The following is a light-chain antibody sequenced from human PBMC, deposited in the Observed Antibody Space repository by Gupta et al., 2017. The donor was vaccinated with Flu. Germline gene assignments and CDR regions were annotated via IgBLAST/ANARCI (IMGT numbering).Light chain of an antibody. V-gene: IGLV1-51*01. J-gene: IGLJ3*02. CDR3: GTWDSSMHTGV. Sequence: QSVLTQPPSVSAAPGQKVIISCSGSSSNIGNGYVSWYQHVPGTAPKLLIYDNTKRPSGIPGRFSGPKSGTSATLAITGLQTGDEADYYCGTWDSSMHTGVFGGGTKLTVL. CDR1: SSNIGNGY. CDR2: DNT.